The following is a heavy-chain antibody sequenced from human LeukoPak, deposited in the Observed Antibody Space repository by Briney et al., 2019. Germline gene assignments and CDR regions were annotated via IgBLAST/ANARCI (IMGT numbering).Heavy chain of an antibody. V-gene: IGHV3-74*01. J-gene: IGHJ5*02. D-gene: IGHD2-21*01. Sequence: GGSLRLSCAASGFNFSNYWMHWVRQAPGKGLVCVSRINSDGSSTTYADSVKGRFTISRDNAKNTLYLQMNSLRAEDTAVYYCARDGVEFYNWFDPWGQGTLVTVSS. CDR3: ARDGVEFYNWFDP. CDR2: INSDGSST. CDR1: GFNFSNYW.